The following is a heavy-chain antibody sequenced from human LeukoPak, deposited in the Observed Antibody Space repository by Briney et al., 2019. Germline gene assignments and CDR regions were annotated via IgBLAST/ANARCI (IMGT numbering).Heavy chain of an antibody. Sequence: GASVKVSCKASGYTLTGYYMHWVRQAPGQGLEWMGWINPNSGGTNYAQKFQGRVTMTRDTSISTAYMELSRLRSDDTAVYYCARGLRFLEWLLSSLYYFDYWGQGTLVTVSS. D-gene: IGHD3-3*01. V-gene: IGHV1-2*02. CDR1: GYTLTGYY. J-gene: IGHJ4*02. CDR3: ARGLRFLEWLLSSLYYFDY. CDR2: INPNSGGT.